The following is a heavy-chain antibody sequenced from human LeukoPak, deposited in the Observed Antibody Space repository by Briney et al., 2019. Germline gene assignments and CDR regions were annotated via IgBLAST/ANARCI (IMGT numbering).Heavy chain of an antibody. CDR2: INHSGST. CDR1: GGSFSGYY. J-gene: IGHJ5*02. V-gene: IGHV4-34*01. Sequence: SETLSLTCAVYGGSFSGYYWSWIRQPPGKGLEWIGEINHSGSTNYNPSLKSRVTISVDTSKNQFSLKLASVTAADTAIYYCAKGAGGFSYYNWFDPWGQGTLVTVSS. D-gene: IGHD5-18*01. CDR3: AKGAGGFSYYNWFDP.